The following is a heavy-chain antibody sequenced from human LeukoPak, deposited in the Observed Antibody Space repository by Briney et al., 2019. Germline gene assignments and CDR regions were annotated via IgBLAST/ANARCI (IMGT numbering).Heavy chain of an antibody. CDR2: IRSEINTYAT. J-gene: IGHJ4*02. CDR1: GFTFSGSD. D-gene: IGHD3-22*01. Sequence: PGGSLKLSCAASGFTFSGSDIHWVRQASGKGLEWVGRIRSEINTYATAYAASVKGRFTISRDDAKNTAYLQMNSLKTEDTAVYHCTRPHYDISGHYSDFWGQGTLVTVSS. V-gene: IGHV3-73*01. CDR3: TRPHYDISGHYSDF.